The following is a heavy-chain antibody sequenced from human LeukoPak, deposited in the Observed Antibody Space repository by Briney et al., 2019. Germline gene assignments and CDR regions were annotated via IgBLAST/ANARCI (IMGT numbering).Heavy chain of an antibody. V-gene: IGHV3-23*01. D-gene: IGHD3-3*01. CDR1: GFTFSSYA. CDR3: AKETGLGYDFWSDVNWFDP. CDR2: ISGSGGST. J-gene: IGHJ5*02. Sequence: PGGSLRLSCAASGFTFSSYAMSWVRQAPGKGLEWVSAISGSGGSTYYADSVKGRFTISRDNSKNTLYLQMNSLRAEDTAVYYCAKETGLGYDFWSDVNWFDPWGQGTLVTVSS.